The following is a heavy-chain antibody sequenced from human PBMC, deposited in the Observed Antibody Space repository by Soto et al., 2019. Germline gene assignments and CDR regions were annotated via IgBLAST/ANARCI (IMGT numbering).Heavy chain of an antibody. Sequence: DVQLVESGGGLVQPGRSLRLSCAASGFTFDDYAMHWVRQAPGRGLEWVSGITYNSETLGYADSLKGRFTISRDNAKNSLYLHMNSLRPEDTAFYYCAKALDGASRDLDYWGQGALVTVSS. D-gene: IGHD4-17*01. J-gene: IGHJ4*02. CDR1: GFTFDDYA. CDR2: ITYNSETL. V-gene: IGHV3-9*01. CDR3: AKALDGASRDLDY.